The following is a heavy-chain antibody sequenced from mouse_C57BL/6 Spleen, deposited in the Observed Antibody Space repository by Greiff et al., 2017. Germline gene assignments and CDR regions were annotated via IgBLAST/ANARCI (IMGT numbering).Heavy chain of an antibody. Sequence: VKLQESDAELVKPGASVKISCKVSGYTFPDHTIHWMKQRPEHGLAWIGYIYPRDGSTKYNEKFKGKATLTADKSSSTAYMQLNSLTSEDSAVYFCARPDDYDGAYFDYWGQGTTLTVSS. D-gene: IGHD2-4*01. CDR2: IYPRDGST. J-gene: IGHJ2*01. CDR3: ARPDDYDGAYFDY. V-gene: IGHV1-78*01. CDR1: GYTFPDHT.